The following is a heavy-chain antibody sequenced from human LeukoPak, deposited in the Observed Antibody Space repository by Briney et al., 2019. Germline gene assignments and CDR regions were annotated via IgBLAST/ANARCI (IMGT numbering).Heavy chain of an antibody. CDR1: GYTFTSYD. V-gene: IGHV1-8*01. CDR2: MNPNSGNT. J-gene: IGHJ6*03. CDR3: ERVDTAMVTQGPYYYYYMDV. D-gene: IGHD5-18*01. Sequence: GASVKVSFKASGYTFTSYDINLVRQATGQGLEWMGCMNPNSGNTSYAQKFQGRVTMTRNTSISTAYMELSSLRSEDTAVYYCERVDTAMVTQGPYYYYYMDVWGKGTTVTISS.